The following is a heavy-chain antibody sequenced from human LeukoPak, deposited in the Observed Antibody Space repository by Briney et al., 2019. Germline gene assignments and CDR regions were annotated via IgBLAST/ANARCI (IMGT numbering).Heavy chain of an antibody. J-gene: IGHJ5*02. V-gene: IGHV4-38-2*01. Sequence: PSETLSLTCAVSGYSISSGYYWGWIRQPPGKGLEWIASIYHSGSTYYNPSLKSRVTISVDTSKNQFSLKLSSVTAADTAVYYCATTTRFLEWLPNWFDPWGQGTLVIVSS. CDR3: ATTTRFLEWLPNWFDP. CDR2: IYHSGST. D-gene: IGHD3-3*01. CDR1: GYSISSGYY.